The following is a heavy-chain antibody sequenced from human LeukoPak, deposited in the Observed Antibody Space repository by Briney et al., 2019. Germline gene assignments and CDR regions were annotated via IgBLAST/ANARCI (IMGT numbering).Heavy chain of an antibody. CDR1: GFTFSSYA. CDR2: ISYDGSNK. V-gene: IGHV3-30-3*01. J-gene: IGHJ4*02. CDR3: AKERLVRDYFDY. Sequence: GGSLRLSCAASGFTFSSYAMHWVRQAPGKGLEWVAVISYDGSNKYYADSVKGRFTISRDNSKNTLYLQMNSLRAEDTAVYYCAKERLVRDYFDYWGQGTLVTVSS. D-gene: IGHD6-19*01.